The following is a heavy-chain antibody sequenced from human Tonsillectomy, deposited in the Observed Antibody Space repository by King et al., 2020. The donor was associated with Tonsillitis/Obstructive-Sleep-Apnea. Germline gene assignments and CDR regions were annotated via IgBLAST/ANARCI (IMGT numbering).Heavy chain of an antibody. V-gene: IGHV3-7*01. CDR3: ARDPYSGTYGAFDI. CDR1: GFTFSNYW. Sequence: VQLVESGGGLVQPGGSLRLSCAASGFTFSNYWMTWVRQAPGKGLEWVANIKQDGSEEYYVDSVKGRFTISRDNDENSLFLEMNSLRVEDTAVYYCARDPYSGTYGAFDIWGQGTMVIVSS. D-gene: IGHD1-26*01. CDR2: IKQDGSEE. J-gene: IGHJ3*02.